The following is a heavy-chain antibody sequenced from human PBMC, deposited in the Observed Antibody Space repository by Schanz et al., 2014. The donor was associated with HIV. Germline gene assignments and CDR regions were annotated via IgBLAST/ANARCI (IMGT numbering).Heavy chain of an antibody. Sequence: QVQLVQSGAEGRKPGASVKVSCKTSGYTFIDYFIHWVRQAPGQGLEWMGWIDPNSGGFARKFNDRFTISRDTSINTAYMELSRLRVEDTAVYYCARSRYRLHWLDAWGQGTLVTVSS. V-gene: IGHV1-2*02. CDR3: ARSRYRLHWLDA. J-gene: IGHJ5*02. CDR2: IDPNSGG. CDR1: GYTFIDYF. D-gene: IGHD2-2*02.